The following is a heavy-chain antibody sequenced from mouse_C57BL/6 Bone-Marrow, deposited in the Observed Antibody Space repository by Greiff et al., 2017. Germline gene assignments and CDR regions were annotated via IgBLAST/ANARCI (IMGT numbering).Heavy chain of an antibody. Sequence: QVQLQQPGAELVKPGASVKMSCKASGYTFTGYWITWVKQRPGQGLEWIGDIYPGSGSTNYNEKFKSKATLTVDTSSSTAYMQLSSLTSEDSAVYYCARSDLGFYAMDYWGQGTSVTVSS. V-gene: IGHV1-55*01. CDR2: IYPGSGST. J-gene: IGHJ4*01. CDR1: GYTFTGYW. CDR3: ARSDLGFYAMDY.